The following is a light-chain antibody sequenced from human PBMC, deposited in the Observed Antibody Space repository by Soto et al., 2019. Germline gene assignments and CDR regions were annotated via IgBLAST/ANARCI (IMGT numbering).Light chain of an antibody. J-gene: IGKJ4*01. V-gene: IGKV3-20*01. CDR2: GAS. CDR1: QIVSSTY. Sequence: EIVLRQSPGTPSLSPGDRATLSCRANQIVSSTYLAWYQQKPGQAPRLLIYGASRRATGIPDRFSGSGSGTDFTLTISRLEPEDFAVYYCQQYAGSLFTFGGGTKVEIK. CDR3: QQYAGSLFT.